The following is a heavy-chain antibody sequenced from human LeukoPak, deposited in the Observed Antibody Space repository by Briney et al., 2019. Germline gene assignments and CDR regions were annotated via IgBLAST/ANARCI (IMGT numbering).Heavy chain of an antibody. V-gene: IGHV4-59*01. D-gene: IGHD1-26*01. CDR3: ARLVIHVGATADYFDY. CDR1: GGSISSYY. CDR2: IYYSGST. J-gene: IGHJ4*02. Sequence: SETLSLTCTVSGGSISSYYWSWIRQPPGKGLEWIGYIYYSGSTNYNPSLKSRVTISVDTSKNQFSLKLSSVTAADTAVYYCARLVIHVGATADYFDYWGQGILVTVSS.